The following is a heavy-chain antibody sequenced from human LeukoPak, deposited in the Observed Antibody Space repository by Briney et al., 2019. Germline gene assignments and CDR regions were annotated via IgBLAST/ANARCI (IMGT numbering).Heavy chain of an antibody. CDR3: ATVDPYSSSWSKDY. D-gene: IGHD6-13*01. Sequence: ASVKVSCKVSGYTLTELSMHWVRQAPGKGLEWMGGFDPEDGETIYAQKFQGRVTMTEDTSTDTAYMELSSLRSEDTAVYYCATVDPYSSSWSKDYWGQGTLVTVSS. J-gene: IGHJ4*02. V-gene: IGHV1-24*01. CDR2: FDPEDGET. CDR1: GYTLTELS.